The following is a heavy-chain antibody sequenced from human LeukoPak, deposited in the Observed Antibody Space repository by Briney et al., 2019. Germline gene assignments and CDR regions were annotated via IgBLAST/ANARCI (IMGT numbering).Heavy chain of an antibody. V-gene: IGHV3-7*03. CDR2: IKEDGSEK. Sequence: PGRSLRLSCAASEFTFSSYWMSWVRQAPGKGLEWVANIKEDGSEKRYVGSVKGRFTISRDNAKNSLYLQMNSLRADDTAVYYCAREFNIAVAGIYTGFDIWGQGTMVTVSS. D-gene: IGHD6-19*01. J-gene: IGHJ3*02. CDR1: EFTFSSYW. CDR3: AREFNIAVAGIYTGFDI.